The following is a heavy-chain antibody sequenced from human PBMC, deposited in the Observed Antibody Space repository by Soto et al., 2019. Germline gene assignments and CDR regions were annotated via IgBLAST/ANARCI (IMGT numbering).Heavy chain of an antibody. V-gene: IGHV3-21*06. CDR3: ARESEDLTSNFDY. Sequence: GSLRLSCAASGFTFTRYSTNWVRQAPGKGLEWVSSISSTTNYIYYGGSMKGRFTISRDNAKNSLYLEMNSLRAEDTAVYYCARESEDLTSNFDYWGQGTLVTVSS. CDR1: GFTFTRYS. CDR2: ISSTTNYI. J-gene: IGHJ4*02.